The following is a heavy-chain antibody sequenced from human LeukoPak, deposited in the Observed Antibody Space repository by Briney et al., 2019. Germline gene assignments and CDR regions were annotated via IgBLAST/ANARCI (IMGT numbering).Heavy chain of an antibody. CDR2: ISSSSTI. CDR3: ARYCSGGSCSDY. Sequence: GGSLRLSCAASGSTFSSYSMNWVRQAPGKGLEWVSYISSSSTINYADSVKGRFTISRDNAKNSLYLQMNSLRDEDTAVYYCARYCSGGSCSDYWGQGTLVTVSS. V-gene: IGHV3-48*02. CDR1: GSTFSSYS. J-gene: IGHJ4*02. D-gene: IGHD2-15*01.